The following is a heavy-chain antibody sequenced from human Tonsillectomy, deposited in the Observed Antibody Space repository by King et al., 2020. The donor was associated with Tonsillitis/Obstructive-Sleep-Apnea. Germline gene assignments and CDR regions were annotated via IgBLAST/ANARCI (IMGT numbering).Heavy chain of an antibody. V-gene: IGHV1-46*01. D-gene: IGHD3-10*01. CDR1: GYTFTIYY. CDR3: ARDRQAGSGSYSRKPYYYMDV. J-gene: IGHJ6*03. CDR2: IDPSGGST. Sequence: QLVQSGAEVKKPGASVMVSCKASGYTFTIYYIHWVRQAPGQGLEWMGIIDPSGGSTGYTQKYQGRVTMSRDTSTSTVYMELSSLTSKDTAVYYCARDRQAGSGSYSRKPYYYMDVWGKGTAVTVSS.